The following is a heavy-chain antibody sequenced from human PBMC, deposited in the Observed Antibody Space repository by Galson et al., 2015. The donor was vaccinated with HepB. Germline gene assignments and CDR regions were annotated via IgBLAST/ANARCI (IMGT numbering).Heavy chain of an antibody. V-gene: IGHV3-7*03. CDR3: ARGPTYYGSGSFDY. J-gene: IGHJ4*02. CDR1: GFTFSSYW. CDR2: IKQDGSEK. Sequence: SLRLSCAASGFTFSSYWMSWVRQAPGKGLEWVANIKQDGSEKYYVDSVKGRFTISRDNAKNSLYLQMNSLRAEDTAVYYCARGPTYYGSGSFDYWGQGTLVTVSS. D-gene: IGHD3-10*01.